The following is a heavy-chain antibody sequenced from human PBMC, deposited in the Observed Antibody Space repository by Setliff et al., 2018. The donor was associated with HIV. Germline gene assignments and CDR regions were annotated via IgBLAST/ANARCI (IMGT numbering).Heavy chain of an antibody. CDR1: GYSLSTYA. D-gene: IGHD2-8*01. V-gene: IGHV1-18*01. CDR3: VRLTADRTNYYYYMDV. J-gene: IGHJ6*03. Sequence: ASVKVSCKASGYSLSTYAISWVRQAPGQGLEWMGWIDSDNGNRNFAQKFRGRVTMTTDISTNTAYMEVRSLSFDDTAVYYCVRLTADRTNYYYYMDVWGKGTTVTVS. CDR2: IDSDNGNR.